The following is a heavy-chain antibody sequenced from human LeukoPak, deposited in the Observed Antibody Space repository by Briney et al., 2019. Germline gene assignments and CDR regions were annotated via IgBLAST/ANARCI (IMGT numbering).Heavy chain of an antibody. D-gene: IGHD3-10*01. V-gene: IGHV3-30*18. CDR1: GFAFSSYG. CDR3: ANNRITMPPFDI. J-gene: IGHJ3*02. Sequence: GRSLRLSCAASGFAFSSYGMHWVRQAPGKGLEWVAVISYDGSNKYYADSVKGRFTISRDNSKNTLYLQMNSLRAEDTAVYYCANNRITMPPFDIWAKGQWSPSLQ. CDR2: ISYDGSNK.